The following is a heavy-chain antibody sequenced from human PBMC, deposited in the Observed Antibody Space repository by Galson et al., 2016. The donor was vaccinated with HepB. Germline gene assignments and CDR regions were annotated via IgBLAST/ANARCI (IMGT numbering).Heavy chain of an antibody. CDR3: AKERLVRRIFDH. CDR1: GFVFPNFG. V-gene: IGHV3-23*01. D-gene: IGHD1-1*01. CDR2: ISTRRTT. J-gene: IGHJ4*02. Sequence: SLRLSCAASGFVFPNFGLSWVRQAPGKGLEWVASISTRRTTYYSDSVQGRFTISRDNSNNTLYLQMNGLRAEDTAVYYCAKERLVRRIFDHWGQETLLTVSS.